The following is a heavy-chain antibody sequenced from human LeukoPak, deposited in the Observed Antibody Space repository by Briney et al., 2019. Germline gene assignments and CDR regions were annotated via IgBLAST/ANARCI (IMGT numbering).Heavy chain of an antibody. CDR1: GYSISSGYY. V-gene: IGHV4-38-2*02. CDR2: IYHSGST. J-gene: IGHJ4*02. Sequence: SETLSLTCTVSGYSISSGYYWGWIRQPPGKGLEWIGSIYHSGSTYYNPSLKSRVTISVDTSKNQFSLKLSSVTAADTAVYYCARDRNWNPLDYWGQGTLVTVSS. D-gene: IGHD1-1*01. CDR3: ARDRNWNPLDY.